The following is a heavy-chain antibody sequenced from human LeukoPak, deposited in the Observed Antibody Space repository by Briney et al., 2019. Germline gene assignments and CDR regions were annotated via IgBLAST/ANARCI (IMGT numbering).Heavy chain of an antibody. CDR1: GYTFTSYA. D-gene: IGHD5-12*01. Sequence: ASVKVSCKASGYTFTSYAMNWVRQAPGQGLEWMGWINTNTGNPTYAQGFTGRFVFSLDTSVSTAYLQISSLKAEDTAVYYCARGGYSGYEWWAFDIWGQGTMVTVSS. J-gene: IGHJ3*02. CDR2: INTNTGNP. V-gene: IGHV7-4-1*02. CDR3: ARGGYSGYEWWAFDI.